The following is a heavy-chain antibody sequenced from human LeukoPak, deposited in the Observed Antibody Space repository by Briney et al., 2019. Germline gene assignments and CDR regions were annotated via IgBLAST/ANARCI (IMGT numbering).Heavy chain of an antibody. Sequence: GGSLRLSCTASAFTFSDHWMHWVRQAPGKGLEWVAIISHDGSEKSYVDSVKGRFTISRDNAKNSLYLQMNSLRAEDTAVYYCARDHWRRLDYWGQGTLVTVSS. D-gene: IGHD3-3*01. V-gene: IGHV3-7*03. CDR1: AFTFSDHW. J-gene: IGHJ4*02. CDR3: ARDHWRRLDY. CDR2: ISHDGSEK.